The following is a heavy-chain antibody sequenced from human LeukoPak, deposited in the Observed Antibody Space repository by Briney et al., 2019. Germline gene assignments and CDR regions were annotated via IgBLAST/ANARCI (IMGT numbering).Heavy chain of an antibody. J-gene: IGHJ4*02. CDR1: GVTFSNHA. CDR3: GLGSGRTDFDY. V-gene: IGHV3-15*01. CDR2: IKSKTDDETI. D-gene: IGHD3-10*01. Sequence: PGGSLRLSCAASGVTFSNHAMSWVRQAPGKPLEWVGRIKSKTDDETIDYAAPVKGRFAISRDDSKNTVYLQMNSLKTEDTAVYYCGLGSGRTDFDYWGQGTLVTVSS.